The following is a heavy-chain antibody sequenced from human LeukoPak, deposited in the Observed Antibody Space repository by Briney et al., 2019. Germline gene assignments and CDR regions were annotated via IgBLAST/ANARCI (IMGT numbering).Heavy chain of an antibody. CDR2: IYYSGST. CDR3: ARRTTGTTLDYFDY. J-gene: IGHJ4*02. CDR1: GGSISSSSYY. D-gene: IGHD1-1*01. V-gene: IGHV4-39*01. Sequence: SSETLSLTCTVSGGSISSSSYYWGWIRQPPGKGLEWIGSIYYSGSTYYNPSLKSRVTISVDTSKNQFSLKLSSVTAADTAVHYCARRTTGTTLDYFDYWGQGTLVTVSS.